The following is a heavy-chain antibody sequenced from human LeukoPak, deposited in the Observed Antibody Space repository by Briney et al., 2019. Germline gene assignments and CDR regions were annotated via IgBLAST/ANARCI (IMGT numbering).Heavy chain of an antibody. V-gene: IGHV5-51*01. CDR3: ARQKLWGSGSYYPYGYYYYGMDV. CDR1: GYSFTSYW. J-gene: IGHJ6*02. CDR2: IYPGDSDT. Sequence: GESLKISCKGSGYSFTSYWIGWVRQMPGKGLEWMGIIYPGDSDTRYSPSFQGQVTISADKSISTAYLQWSSLKASDTAMYYCARQKLWGSGSYYPYGYYYYGMDVWGQGTTVTVFS. D-gene: IGHD3-10*01.